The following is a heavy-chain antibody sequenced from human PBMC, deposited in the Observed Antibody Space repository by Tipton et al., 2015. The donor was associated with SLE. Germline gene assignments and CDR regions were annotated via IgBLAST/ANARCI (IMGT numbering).Heavy chain of an antibody. J-gene: IGHJ4*02. CDR1: GYTFTSYG. CDR2: ITPYNGNT. CDR3: ARHDYGDYDPPGDFGY. V-gene: IGHV1-18*01. D-gene: IGHD4-17*01. Sequence: QSGAEVKKPGASVKVSCKASGYTFTSYGIGWVRQAPGQGLEWMGWITPYNGNTDYARKLQGRVTMTTDTSTNTVYMELRNLRSDDTAVYYCARHDYGDYDPPGDFGYWGQGTLVTVSS.